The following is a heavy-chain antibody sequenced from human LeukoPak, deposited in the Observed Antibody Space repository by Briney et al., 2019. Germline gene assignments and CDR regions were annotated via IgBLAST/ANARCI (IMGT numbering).Heavy chain of an antibody. CDR2: VYYTGAS. D-gene: IGHD1-26*01. CDR3: AIGLIVGATPDAFDI. CDR1: GGSISSSSYY. V-gene: IGHV4-39*07. Sequence: PSETLSLTCTVSGGSISSSSYYWGWIRQPPGKGLEWIGSVYYTGASYYNPSLKSRVTISIDTSKNHFSLNLTSVTAADTAVYYCAIGLIVGATPDAFDIWGQGTMVTVSS. J-gene: IGHJ3*02.